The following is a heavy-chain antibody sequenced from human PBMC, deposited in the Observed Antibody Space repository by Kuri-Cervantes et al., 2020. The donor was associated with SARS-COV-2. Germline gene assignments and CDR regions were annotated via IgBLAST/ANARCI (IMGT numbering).Heavy chain of an antibody. CDR3: ARGVRSIAAHHAFDI. J-gene: IGHJ3*02. Sequence: GESLKISGAASGFTFSSYWMSWVRQAPGKGLEWVANIKQDGSEKYYVDSVKGRFTISRDNAKNSLYLQMNSLRAEDTAVYYCARGVRSIAAHHAFDIWGQGTMVTVSS. D-gene: IGHD6-6*01. CDR1: GFTFSSYW. V-gene: IGHV3-7*01. CDR2: IKQDGSEK.